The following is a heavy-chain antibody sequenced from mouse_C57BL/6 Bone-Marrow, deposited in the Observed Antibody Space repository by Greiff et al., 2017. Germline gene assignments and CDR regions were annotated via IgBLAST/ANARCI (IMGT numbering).Heavy chain of an antibody. CDR3: ARPLSYYGSSYGSMDY. Sequence: QVQLQQPGAELVKPGASVKMSCKASGYTFTSYWITWVKQRPGQGLEWIGDIYPGSGSTNYHEKFKSKATLPVDTSSSTAYMQLSSLTSEDSAVYYCARPLSYYGSSYGSMDYWGQGTSVTVSA. CDR2: IYPGSGST. D-gene: IGHD1-1*01. V-gene: IGHV1-55*01. CDR1: GYTFTSYW. J-gene: IGHJ4*01.